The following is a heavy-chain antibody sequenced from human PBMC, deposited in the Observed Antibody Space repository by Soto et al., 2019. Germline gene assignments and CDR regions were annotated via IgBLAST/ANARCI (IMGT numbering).Heavy chain of an antibody. Sequence: EVQLVESGGGLVKPGGSLRLSCAASGFTFSSYSMNWVSQAPGKGLEWVSYISSSSSYIYYADSVKGRFTISRDNAKNSLYLQMNSLRAEDTAVYYCARDSSWYGDWFDPWGQGTLVTVSS. D-gene: IGHD6-13*01. J-gene: IGHJ5*02. CDR2: ISSSSSYI. CDR1: GFTFSSYS. V-gene: IGHV3-21*01. CDR3: ARDSSWYGDWFDP.